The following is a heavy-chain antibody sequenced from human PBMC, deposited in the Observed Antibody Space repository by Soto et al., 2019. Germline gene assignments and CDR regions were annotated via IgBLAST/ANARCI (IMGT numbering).Heavy chain of an antibody. Sequence: ASVKVSCTASGDTLSTYYMHWARQAPGQGLEWMGIINPRSGKTNYPQKFQGRVTMTRDTSTTTVYMELSTLRSEDTAMYYCARGVGYSDSSGYPFDYWGQGTLVTVSS. CDR1: GDTLSTYY. V-gene: IGHV1-46*03. J-gene: IGHJ4*02. CDR2: INPRSGKT. CDR3: ARGVGYSDSSGYPFDY. D-gene: IGHD3-22*01.